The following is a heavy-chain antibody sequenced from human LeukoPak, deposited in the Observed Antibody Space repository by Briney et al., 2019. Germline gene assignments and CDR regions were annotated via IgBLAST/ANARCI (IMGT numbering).Heavy chain of an antibody. CDR1: GGSFSGYY. CDR3: ATTLLRFLEWTNFDY. CDR2: INHSGST. V-gene: IGHV4-34*01. J-gene: IGHJ4*02. Sequence: PSETLSLTCAVYGGSFSGYYWSWIRQPPGKGLEWIGEINHSGSTNYNPSLKSRVTISVDTSKNQFSLKLSSVTAADTAVYYCATTLLRFLEWTNFDYWGQGTLVTVSS. D-gene: IGHD3-3*01.